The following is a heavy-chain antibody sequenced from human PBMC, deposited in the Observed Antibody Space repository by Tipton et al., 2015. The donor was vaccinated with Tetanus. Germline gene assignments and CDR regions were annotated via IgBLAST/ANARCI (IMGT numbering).Heavy chain of an antibody. CDR1: GGSISSGGYY. J-gene: IGHJ4*02. V-gene: IGHV4-31*03. CDR3: ARDQARGARGWNYFDY. D-gene: IGHD1-26*01. Sequence: LRLSCTVSGGSISSGGYYWSWIRQHPGKGLEWIGDIYNSGSSYYNPSLKSRVTISVDTSKNQFSLKLNSVTAADTAVYYCARDQARGARGWNYFDYWGQGSLVTGSS. CDR2: IYNSGSS.